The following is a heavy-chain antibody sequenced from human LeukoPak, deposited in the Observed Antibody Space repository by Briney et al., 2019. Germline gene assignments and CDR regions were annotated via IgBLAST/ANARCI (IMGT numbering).Heavy chain of an antibody. CDR1: GGSISSYY. J-gene: IGHJ6*03. Sequence: PSETLSLTCTVSGGSISSYYWSWIRQPAGKGLEWIGRIYTSGSTNYNPSLKSRVTISVDTSKNQFSLKLTSVTAADTAVYYCARAVGATQGGHYYYYYMDVWGKGATVTVSS. D-gene: IGHD1-26*01. CDR2: IYTSGST. CDR3: ARAVGATQGGHYYYYYMDV. V-gene: IGHV4-4*07.